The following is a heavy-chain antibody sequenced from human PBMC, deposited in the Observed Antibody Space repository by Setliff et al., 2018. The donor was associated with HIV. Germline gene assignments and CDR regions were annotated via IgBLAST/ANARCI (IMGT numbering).Heavy chain of an antibody. CDR3: ARDDLIVVVPAAIGFDP. D-gene: IGHD2-2*02. CDR1: GFTFSSYS. J-gene: IGHJ5*02. Sequence: GGSLRLSCTASGFTFSSYSMNWVRQAPGKGLEWVSSISTSSTYIYYADSVKGRFTISRDNAKNSLYLQMNSRRADDTAVYYCARDDLIVVVPAAIGFDPWGQGTLVTVSS. CDR2: ISTSSTYI. V-gene: IGHV3-21*01.